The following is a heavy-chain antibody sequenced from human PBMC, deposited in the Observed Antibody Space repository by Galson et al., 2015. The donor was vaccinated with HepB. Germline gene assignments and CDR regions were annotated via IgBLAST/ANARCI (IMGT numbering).Heavy chain of an antibody. Sequence: SLRLSCAASGFFFNTYGMQWVRQTPGKGLEWVALISYDGSDTYYSDSVRGRFTISRDNSKNTLFLQMNSLRAEDTAVYYCARDPMYSGYAFDIWGQGTMVTVSS. CDR2: ISYDGSDT. CDR1: GFFFNTYG. D-gene: IGHD1-26*01. V-gene: IGHV3-30*03. J-gene: IGHJ3*02. CDR3: ARDPMYSGYAFDI.